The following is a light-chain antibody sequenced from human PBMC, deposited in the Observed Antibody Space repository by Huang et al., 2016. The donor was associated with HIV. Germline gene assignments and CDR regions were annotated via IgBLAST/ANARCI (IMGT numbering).Light chain of an antibody. CDR1: QSVSSN. J-gene: IGKJ4*01. Sequence: EIVLTQSPATLSLSPGERATLSCRASQSVSSNLAWYQQKPGQAPRLLNYDASNRATGIPARFSGSGSGTDFTLTISSLEPEDFAVYYCQHRRNWPLTFGGGTKVEIK. CDR2: DAS. V-gene: IGKV3-11*01. CDR3: QHRRNWPLT.